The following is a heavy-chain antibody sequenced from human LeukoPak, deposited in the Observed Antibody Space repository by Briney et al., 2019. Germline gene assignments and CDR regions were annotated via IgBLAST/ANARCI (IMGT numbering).Heavy chain of an antibody. Sequence: ASVKVSCKASGYTFTGYYMHWVRQAPGQGLEWMGCINPNSGGTNYAQKFQGRVTMTRDTSISTAYMELSRLRSDDTAVYYCATDGEQLVARYYFDYWGQGTLATVTS. CDR1: GYTFTGYY. CDR3: ATDGEQLVARYYFDY. V-gene: IGHV1-2*02. J-gene: IGHJ4*02. D-gene: IGHD6-6*01. CDR2: INPNSGGT.